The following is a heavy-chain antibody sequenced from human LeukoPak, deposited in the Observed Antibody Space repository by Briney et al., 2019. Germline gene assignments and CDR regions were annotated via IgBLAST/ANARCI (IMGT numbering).Heavy chain of an antibody. Sequence: GGSLRLSCAASDFTFSHYAMSWVRQAPGKGLEWVSAISGSGGTTYYADSVKGRFTISRDNSKDTLYLQMNSLRAADTAVYYCAKTPGVMITHIFDYWGQGTLVTVSS. J-gene: IGHJ4*02. V-gene: IGHV3-23*01. CDR1: DFTFSHYA. D-gene: IGHD3-16*01. CDR3: AKTPGVMITHIFDY. CDR2: ISGSGGTT.